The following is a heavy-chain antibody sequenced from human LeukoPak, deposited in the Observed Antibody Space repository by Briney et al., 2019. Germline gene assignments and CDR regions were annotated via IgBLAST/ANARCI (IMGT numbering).Heavy chain of an antibody. CDR1: GFTFSSYG. D-gene: IGHD4-17*01. V-gene: IGHV3-30*02. CDR3: ANDQKIYGEVYYYMDV. Sequence: PGGSLRLSCAASGFTFSSYGMHWVRQAPGKGLEWVAFIRYDGSNKYYADSVKGRFTISRDNSKNTLYLQMNSLRAEDTAVYYCANDQKIYGEVYYYMDVWGKGTTVTVSS. CDR2: IRYDGSNK. J-gene: IGHJ6*03.